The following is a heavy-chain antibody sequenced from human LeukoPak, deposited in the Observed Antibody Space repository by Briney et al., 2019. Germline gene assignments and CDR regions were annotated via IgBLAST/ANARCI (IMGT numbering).Heavy chain of an antibody. D-gene: IGHD3-22*01. Sequence: SVKVSCKASGFTFTSSAVQRVRQARGQRLEWIGWIVVGSGNTNYAQKFQERVTITRDMSTSTAYMELSSLRSEDTAVYYCAAGHYDSSGYYPPQDYYYYGMDVWGQGTTVTVSS. CDR1: GFTFTSSA. CDR3: AAGHYDSSGYYPPQDYYYYGMDV. J-gene: IGHJ6*02. CDR2: IVVGSGNT. V-gene: IGHV1-58*01.